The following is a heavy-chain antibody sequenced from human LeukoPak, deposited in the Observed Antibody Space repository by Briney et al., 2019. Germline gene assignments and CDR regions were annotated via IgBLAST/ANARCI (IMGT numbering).Heavy chain of an antibody. D-gene: IGHD3-10*01. CDR2: IYYSGST. CDR3: ARSGVGPPVTEPFDY. J-gene: IGHJ4*02. CDR1: GGSISSYY. Sequence: PSETLSLTCSVSGGSISSYYWSWIRQPPGKGLEWIGYIYYSGSTNYNPSLRSRVTTSVDTSKNQFSLKLSSVTAADTAVYYCARSGVGPPVTEPFDYWGQGTLVIVFS. V-gene: IGHV4-59*01.